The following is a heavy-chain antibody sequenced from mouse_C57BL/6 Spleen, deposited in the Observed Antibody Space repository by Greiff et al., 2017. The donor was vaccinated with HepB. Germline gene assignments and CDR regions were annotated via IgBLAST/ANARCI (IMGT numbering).Heavy chain of an antibody. J-gene: IGHJ3*01. CDR3: ARSTYDYDRAWFAY. D-gene: IGHD2-4*01. CDR1: GYSFTGYY. Sequence: EVQLQQSGPELVKPGASVKISCKASGYSFTGYYMNWVKQSPEKSLEWIREINPSTGGTTYNQKFKAKATLTVDKSSSTAYMQLKSLTSEDSAVYYCARSTYDYDRAWFAYWGQGTLVTVSA. CDR2: INPSTGGT. V-gene: IGHV1-42*01.